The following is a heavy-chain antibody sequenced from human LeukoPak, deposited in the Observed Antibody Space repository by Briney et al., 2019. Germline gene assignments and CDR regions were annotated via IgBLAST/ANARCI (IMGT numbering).Heavy chain of an antibody. CDR2: ISSNGGST. J-gene: IGHJ4*02. CDR3: ARGYSSGYDFDY. D-gene: IGHD6-19*01. V-gene: IGHV3-64*02. Sequence: GGSLRLSCAASGFTFSSYAMHWVRQAPGKGLEYVSAISSNGGSTYYADSVKGRFTISRDNSKNTLYLQMGSLRAEDMAVYYCARGYSSGYDFDYWGQGILVTVSS. CDR1: GFTFSSYA.